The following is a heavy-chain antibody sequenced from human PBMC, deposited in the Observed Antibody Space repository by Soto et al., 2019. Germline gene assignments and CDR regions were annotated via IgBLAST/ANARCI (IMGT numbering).Heavy chain of an antibody. V-gene: IGHV4-34*01. CDR1: GGSFSGYY. J-gene: IGHJ4*02. Sequence: SETLSLTCAVYGGSFSGYYWSWIRQPPGKGLEWIGEINHSGSTNYNPSLKSRVTISVDTSKNQFSLKLSSVTAADTAVYYCARAKAFSSSQLVPTSGIDEWGQGTLVTVSS. CDR2: INHSGST. CDR3: ARAKAFSSSQLVPTSGIDE. D-gene: IGHD6-6*01.